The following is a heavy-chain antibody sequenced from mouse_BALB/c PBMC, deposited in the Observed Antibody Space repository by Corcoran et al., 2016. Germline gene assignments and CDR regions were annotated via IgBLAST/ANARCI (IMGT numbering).Heavy chain of an antibody. Sequence: EVQLQQSGPELVKPGASVKMSCKASGYTFTSYVMHWVKQKPGQGLEWIGYINPYNDVTNYNEKFKGKATLTSDKSSSTDYMELSRLTSEDSAVYYCARRDDDYWGQGTTLTVSS. CDR3: ARRDDDY. CDR2: INPYNDVT. CDR1: GYTFTSYV. V-gene: IGHV1S136*01. J-gene: IGHJ2*01.